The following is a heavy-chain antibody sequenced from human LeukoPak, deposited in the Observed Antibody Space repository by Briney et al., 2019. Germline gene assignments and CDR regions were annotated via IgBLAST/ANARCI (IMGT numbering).Heavy chain of an antibody. CDR2: VYPGDSDT. CDR3: ARARYCSGGSCYAEY. Sequence: GESLKISCKGSGYSFPTYWIAWVRQMPGKGLEWMGIVYPGDSDTRYSPSFQGQVTISADKSISTAYLQWSSLKASDTAMYYCARARYCSGGSCYAEYWGQGTLVTVSS. CDR1: GYSFPTYW. V-gene: IGHV5-51*01. J-gene: IGHJ4*02. D-gene: IGHD2-15*01.